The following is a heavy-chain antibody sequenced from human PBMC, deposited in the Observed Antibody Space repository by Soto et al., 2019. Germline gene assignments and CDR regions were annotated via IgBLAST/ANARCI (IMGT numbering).Heavy chain of an antibody. CDR3: ARAVKTYYYDSGNWFDP. J-gene: IGHJ5*02. V-gene: IGHV3-48*03. Sequence: EVQLVESGGGLVQPGGSLRLSCAASGFTFSSYEMNWVRQAPGKGLEWVSYISSSGPTMYYADSVRGRFTISRDNAKNSLYLQMNSLRAEDTAVYYCARAVKTYYYDSGNWFDPWGQGTLVTVSS. CDR2: ISSSGPTM. D-gene: IGHD3-22*01. CDR1: GFTFSSYE.